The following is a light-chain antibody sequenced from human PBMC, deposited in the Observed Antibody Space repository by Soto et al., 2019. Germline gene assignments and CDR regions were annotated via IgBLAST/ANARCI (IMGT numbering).Light chain of an antibody. J-gene: IGLJ1*01. CDR3: SSYTSSSTPFV. Sequence: QAVVTQPASVSGSPGQSITISCTGTSSDVGGYIYVSWYQQHPGKAPKLMIYEVSNRPSGVSNRFSGSKSGSTASLTISGLQAEDEADYYCSSYTSSSTPFVFGTGTKLTVL. CDR1: SSDVGGYIY. V-gene: IGLV2-14*01. CDR2: EVS.